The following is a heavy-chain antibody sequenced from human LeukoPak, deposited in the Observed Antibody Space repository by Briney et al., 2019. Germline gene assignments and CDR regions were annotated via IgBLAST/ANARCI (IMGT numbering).Heavy chain of an antibody. J-gene: IGHJ4*02. CDR2: ISGSGGST. CDR1: GFTFSSYA. CDR3: AKGYFWSGTFDY. Sequence: PGGSLRLSCAASGFTFSSYAMHWVRQAPGKGLEWVSAISGSGGSTYYADSVKGRFTISRDNSKNTLYLQMNSLRAEDTAVYYCAKGYFWSGTFDYWGQGTLVTVSS. D-gene: IGHD3-3*01. V-gene: IGHV3-23*01.